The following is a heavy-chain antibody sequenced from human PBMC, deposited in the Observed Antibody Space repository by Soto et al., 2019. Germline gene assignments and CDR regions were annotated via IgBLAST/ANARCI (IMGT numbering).Heavy chain of an antibody. Sequence: GGDLGHRWSGSALIPSPSDHIVGRLGPGKGLEWVSAISGSGGSTYSADSVKGRFTISRDNSKNTLYLQMNSLRAEDTAVYYCAKDSSGYYGVFDYWGQGTLVTVSS. CDR2: ISGSGGST. CDR1: ALIPSPSD. J-gene: IGHJ4*02. CDR3: AKDSSGYYGVFDY. D-gene: IGHD3-22*01. V-gene: IGHV3-23*01.